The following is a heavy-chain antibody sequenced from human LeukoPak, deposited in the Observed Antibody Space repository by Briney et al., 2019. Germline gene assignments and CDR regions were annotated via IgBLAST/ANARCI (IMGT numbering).Heavy chain of an antibody. D-gene: IGHD3-3*01. CDR3: VRPYYDFWSGTLYYFDY. J-gene: IGHJ4*02. V-gene: IGHV1-8*01. CDR2: MNTNSGNT. Sequence: ASVKVSCKASGYTFTSYDINWVRQATGQGLEWMGWMNTNSGNTGYAQKFQGRVTMTRNTSISTAYMELSSLRSEDTAVYYCVRPYYDFWSGTLYYFDYWGQGTLVTVSS. CDR1: GYTFTSYD.